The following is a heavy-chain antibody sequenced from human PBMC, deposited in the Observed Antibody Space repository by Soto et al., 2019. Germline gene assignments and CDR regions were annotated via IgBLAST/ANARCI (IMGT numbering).Heavy chain of an antibody. CDR1: GFTFSSYW. V-gene: IGHV3-7*02. J-gene: IGHJ4*02. Sequence: GGYLRLSYAAYGFTFSSYWMPWVRQAPGKGLEWVANIKQDGSEKYYVDSVKGRFTISRDNAKTSLYLQMNSLRAEDTAVYYCATHPYSSGWYCWGQGT. CDR2: IKQDGSEK. D-gene: IGHD6-13*01. CDR3: ATHPYSSGWYC.